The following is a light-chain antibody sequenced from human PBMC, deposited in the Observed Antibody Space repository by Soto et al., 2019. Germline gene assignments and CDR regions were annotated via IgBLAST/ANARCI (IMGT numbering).Light chain of an antibody. J-gene: IGKJ1*01. V-gene: IGKV3-15*01. CDR3: QKYNSAPRT. CDR2: EVS. CDR1: ERLTGN. Sequence: EIGMTQSAATLSLSPGERATLSWGASERLTGNLAWYQHRPGQAPRLLIYEVSTRATYIPARFSGRWSRTEFTLTISSLQTEDVATYYCQKYNSAPRTFGQGTKVDIK.